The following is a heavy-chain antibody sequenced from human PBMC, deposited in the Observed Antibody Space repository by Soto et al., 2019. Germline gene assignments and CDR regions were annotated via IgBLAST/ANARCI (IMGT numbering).Heavy chain of an antibody. V-gene: IGHV3-11*05. Sequence: QVQLVESGGGLVKPGGSLRLSCAASGFTFSDYYMSWIRQAPGKGLEWVSYISTSGTYTNYADSVRGRFTISRDNANNSLYLQMDSLRVEDPAVYYCARDSTGWRAVYDHWGQGTLVNVSS. CDR3: ARDSTGWRAVYDH. CDR2: ISTSGTYT. J-gene: IGHJ4*02. D-gene: IGHD6-19*01. CDR1: GFTFSDYY.